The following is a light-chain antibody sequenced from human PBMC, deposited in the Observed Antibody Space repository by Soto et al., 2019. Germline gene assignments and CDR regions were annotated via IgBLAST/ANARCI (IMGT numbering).Light chain of an antibody. V-gene: IGKV3-15*01. CDR2: GAS. J-gene: IGKJ3*01. CDR1: QSVSNN. CDR3: QHYNNWVFT. Sequence: EIVMTQSPATLSVSPGERATLSCRASQSVSNNLAWYQQKPGEAPRLLIYGASTRATGIPARFSGSGSGTEFTITISSLQSEDFAVYYCQHYNNWVFTFGPGTKVDIK.